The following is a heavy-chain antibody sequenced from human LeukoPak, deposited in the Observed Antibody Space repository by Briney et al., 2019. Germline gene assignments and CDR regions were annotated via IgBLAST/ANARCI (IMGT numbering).Heavy chain of an antibody. V-gene: IGHV3-21*01. CDR3: ARDSATVTSTSSWFDP. D-gene: IGHD4-17*01. J-gene: IGHJ5*02. CDR2: ISSSSSYI. Sequence: GGSLRLSCAASGFTFSSYSMNWVRQAPGKGLEWVSSISSSSSYIYYADSVKGRFTSSRDNAKNSLYLQMNSLRAEDTAVYYCARDSATVTSTSSWFDPWGQGTLVTVSS. CDR1: GFTFSSYS.